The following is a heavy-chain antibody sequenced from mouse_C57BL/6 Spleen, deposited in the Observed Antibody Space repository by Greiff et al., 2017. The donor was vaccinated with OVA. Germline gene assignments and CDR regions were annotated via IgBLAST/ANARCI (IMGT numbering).Heavy chain of an antibody. CDR3: ARSFFAY. CDR1: GFTFSDYG. V-gene: IGHV5-17*01. CDR2: ISSGSSTI. Sequence: VQLKESGGGLVKPGGSLKLSCAASGFTFSDYGMHWVRQAPEKGLEWVAYISSGSSTIYYADTVKGRFTISRDNAKNTLFLQMTSLRSEDTAMYYCARSFFAYWGQGTLVTVSA. J-gene: IGHJ3*01.